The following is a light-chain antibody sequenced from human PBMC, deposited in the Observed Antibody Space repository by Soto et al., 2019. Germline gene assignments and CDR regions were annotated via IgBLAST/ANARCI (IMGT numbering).Light chain of an antibody. CDR3: AAWDDSLNGHV. CDR1: SSNIGTSS. V-gene: IGLV1-44*01. Sequence: QPVLTQPHSASGTPGQRFTISCSGSSSNIGTSSVHWFQQLPGTAPKLLISTTNQRPSGVPERFSGSNSGTSASLAIGGLQSEDEADYYCAAWDDSLNGHVFGTGTKLTVL. CDR2: TTN. J-gene: IGLJ1*01.